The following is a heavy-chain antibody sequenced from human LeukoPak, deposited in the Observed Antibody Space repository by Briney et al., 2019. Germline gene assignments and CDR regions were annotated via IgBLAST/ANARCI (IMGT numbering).Heavy chain of an antibody. D-gene: IGHD3-22*01. J-gene: IGHJ4*02. CDR2: VTGSDDRT. V-gene: IGHV3-23*01. CDR3: AKGPQLNSGYHPDY. CDR1: GFTFSSAA. Sequence: PGGSLRLSCAASGFTFSSAAMTWVRQAPGRGLEWVSTVTGSDDRTYYADSVKGQFTISRDYSRNMLHLQMNSLRVEDTAMYYCAKGPQLNSGYHPDYWGQGTLVTVSS.